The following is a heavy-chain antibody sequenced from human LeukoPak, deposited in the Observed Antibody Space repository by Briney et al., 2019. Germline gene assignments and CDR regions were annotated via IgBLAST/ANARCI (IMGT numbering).Heavy chain of an antibody. CDR2: IIPIFGTA. V-gene: IGHV1-69*13. CDR1: GCTFSSYA. CDR3: AGGDYDSSGYPPKIYWFDP. D-gene: IGHD3-22*01. Sequence: SVKVSCKASGCTFSSYAISWVRQAPGQGLEWMGGIIPIFGTANYAQKFQGRVTITADESTSTAYMELSSLRSEDTAVYYCAGGDYDSSGYPPKIYWFDPWGQGTLVTVSS. J-gene: IGHJ5*02.